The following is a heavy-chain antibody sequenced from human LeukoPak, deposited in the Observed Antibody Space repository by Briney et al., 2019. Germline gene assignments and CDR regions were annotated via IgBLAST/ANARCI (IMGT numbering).Heavy chain of an antibody. D-gene: IGHD6-13*01. CDR2: INPNSGGT. CDR1: GYAFTGYY. J-gene: IGHJ5*02. V-gene: IGHV1-2*06. Sequence: SVKVSCKASGYAFTGYYMHWVRQAPGQGLEWMGRINPNSGGTNYAQKFQGRVTMTRDTSISTAYMELSRLRSDDTAVYYCARGYSSSWGDWFDPWGQGTLVTVSS. CDR3: ARGYSSSWGDWFDP.